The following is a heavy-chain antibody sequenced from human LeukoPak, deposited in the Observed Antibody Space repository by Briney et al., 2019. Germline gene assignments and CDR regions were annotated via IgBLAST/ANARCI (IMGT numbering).Heavy chain of an antibody. Sequence: GSLRLSCAASEFTFSTYGMHWVRQAPGKGLEWVAVIYSGGSTYYADSVKGRFTISRDNSNNTLYLEMNSLRAEDTAVYYCARESYGNYFFDSWGQGTLVTVSS. J-gene: IGHJ4*02. CDR2: IYSGGST. CDR1: EFTFSTYG. V-gene: IGHV3-NL1*01. CDR3: ARESYGNYFFDS. D-gene: IGHD4-11*01.